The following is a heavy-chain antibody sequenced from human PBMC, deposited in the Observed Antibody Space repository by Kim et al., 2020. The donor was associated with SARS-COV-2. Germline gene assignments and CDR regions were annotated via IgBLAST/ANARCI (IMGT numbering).Heavy chain of an antibody. J-gene: IGHJ4*02. CDR3: TTVSMR. Sequence: GSLRLSCAVSGIPFSNAWMNWVRQTPGKGLEWIGRVKSKTDGGTVDYAAPVKGRFTISRDDSKNTLFLLMNSLKTEDSGVYYCTTVSMRWGQGTRVTVSS. V-gene: IGHV3-15*01. CDR2: VKSKTDGGTV. D-gene: IGHD2-2*01. CDR1: GIPFSNAW.